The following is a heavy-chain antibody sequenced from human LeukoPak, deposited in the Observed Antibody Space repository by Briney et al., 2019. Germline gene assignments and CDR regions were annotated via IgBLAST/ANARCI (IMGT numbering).Heavy chain of an antibody. V-gene: IGHV3-23*01. CDR3: VKDYQVGNSPAFGDY. J-gene: IGHJ4*02. CDR1: GFTFSSHA. CDR2: LIENGATT. D-gene: IGHD1-26*01. Sequence: GGSLRLSCAASGFTFSSHAMSWVRRAPGKGLEWVSGLIENGATTYYADSVKGRFTISRDNSRNTMYLQMNSLRVEDTAVYYCVKDYQVGNSPAFGDYWGQGTLVTISS.